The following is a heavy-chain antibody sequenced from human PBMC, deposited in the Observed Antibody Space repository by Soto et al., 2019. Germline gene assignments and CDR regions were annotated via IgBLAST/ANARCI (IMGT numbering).Heavy chain of an antibody. J-gene: IGHJ3*01. V-gene: IGHV3-74*01. D-gene: IGHD1-7*01. CDR1: EFTFRSYW. CDR3: ARSLPGTYGAFDL. Sequence: SLRLSCAASEFTFRSYWMHWVRQSPGTGMVWVSRISGHGSSTTYADSVRGRFTISRDNAKNTVYLQMDSLRAADTAVYYCARSLPGTYGAFDLWGQGTMVTVSS. CDR2: ISGHGSST.